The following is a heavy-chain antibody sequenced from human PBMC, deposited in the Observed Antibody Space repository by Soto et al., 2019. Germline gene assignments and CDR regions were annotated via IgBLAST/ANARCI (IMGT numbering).Heavy chain of an antibody. V-gene: IGHV3-21*01. D-gene: IGHD3-10*01. J-gene: IGHJ6*02. Sequence: QLVESGGGLVKPGGSLRVSCAASRFAFSSYSMHWVRQAPMKGLEWVASINSVASYVYYADSVEGRFTISRDNAKNXXXXXXNXXXXEDTXXYXXXRXRSSFMRGRIRGPYGGLDVWGQGTTVLVS. CDR1: RFAFSSYS. CDR3: XRXRSSFMRGRIRGPYGGLDV. CDR2: INSVASYV.